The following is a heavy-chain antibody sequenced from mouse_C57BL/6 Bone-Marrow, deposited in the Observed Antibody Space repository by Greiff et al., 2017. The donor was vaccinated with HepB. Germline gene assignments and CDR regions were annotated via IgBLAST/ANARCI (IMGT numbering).Heavy chain of an antibody. D-gene: IGHD1-1*01. CDR1: GFNIKDDN. J-gene: IGHJ1*03. Sequence: QLQQSGAELVRPGASVKLSCTASGFNIKDDNMHWVKQRPEQGLEWIGWIDPENGDTEYASKFQGKATITADTSSNTAYLQLSSLTSEDTAVYYCTTEGYYYGGYFDVWGTGTTVTVSS. CDR3: TTEGYYYGGYFDV. V-gene: IGHV14-4*01. CDR2: IDPENGDT.